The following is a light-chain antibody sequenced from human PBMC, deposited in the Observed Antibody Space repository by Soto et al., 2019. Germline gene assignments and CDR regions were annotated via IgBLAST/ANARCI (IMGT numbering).Light chain of an antibody. CDR3: ASYAGTKLFV. Sequence: QSVLTQPPSASGAPGQSRTISWTWSSSDVGFYNFVSWYQQRPGKAPKLVIYEVTKRPSGVPDRFSGSKSGSTASLTVSGLQADDEADYYCASYAGTKLFVFGSGTKVTVL. V-gene: IGLV2-8*01. CDR1: SSDVGFYNF. CDR2: EVT. J-gene: IGLJ1*01.